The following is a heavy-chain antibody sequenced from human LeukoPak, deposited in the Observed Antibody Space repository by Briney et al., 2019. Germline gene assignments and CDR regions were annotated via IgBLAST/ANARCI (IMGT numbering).Heavy chain of an antibody. CDR2: LYYSGTT. CDR3: ARLLGGDPYYMDV. Sequence: SETLSLTCTVSGGSISTYYWTWIRQLPGKGLEWIGYLYYSGTTDYNPSLKSRVTISGDTSKNQFSLKLTSVTAADTAVYYCARLLGGDPYYMDVWGEGTTVTVSS. D-gene: IGHD3-3*01. J-gene: IGHJ6*03. CDR1: GGSISTYY. V-gene: IGHV4-59*01.